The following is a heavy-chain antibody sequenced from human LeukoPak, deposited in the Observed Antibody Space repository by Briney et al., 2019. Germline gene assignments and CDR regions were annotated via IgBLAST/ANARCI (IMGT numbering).Heavy chain of an antibody. D-gene: IGHD3-3*01. V-gene: IGHV3-48*03. CDR2: ISSSGRLM. Sequence: PGGSLRLSCAASGFTFNNYEMNWVRQAPGKGLEWVSYISSSGRLMFYADSVKGRFTISRDNSKNTLYLQMNSLRAEDTAVYYCAKPGEEDFWSGYHYFDYWGQGTLVTVSS. CDR3: AKPGEEDFWSGYHYFDY. CDR1: GFTFNNYE. J-gene: IGHJ4*02.